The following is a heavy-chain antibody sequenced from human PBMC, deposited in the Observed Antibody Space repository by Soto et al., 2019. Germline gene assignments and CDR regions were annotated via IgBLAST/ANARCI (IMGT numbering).Heavy chain of an antibody. CDR2: IYYSGST. D-gene: IGHD5-18*01. CDR1: GGSVSSGSYY. J-gene: IGHJ4*02. V-gene: IGHV4-61*01. Sequence: PSETLSLTCTVSGGSVSSGSYYWSWIRQPPGKGLEWIGYIYYSGSTNYNPSLKSRVTISVDTSKNQFSLKLGSVTAADTAVYYCARDGGIQLYDYWGQGTLVTVSS. CDR3: ARDGGIQLYDY.